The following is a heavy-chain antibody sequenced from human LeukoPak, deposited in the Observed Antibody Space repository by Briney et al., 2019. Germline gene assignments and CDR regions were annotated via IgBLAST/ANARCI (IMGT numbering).Heavy chain of an antibody. J-gene: IGHJ4*02. V-gene: IGHV4-59*02. CDR3: ARVSNYYGSGSYRAYFDY. CDR1: GGSVRTYY. D-gene: IGHD3-10*01. Sequence: SETLSLTCTVSGGSVRTYYWSWIRQPPGKGLEWIGYIYNTETTNYNPSLNSRVTISVDTSKNQFSLKLSSVTAADTAVYYCARVSNYYGSGSYRAYFDYWGQGTLVTVSS. CDR2: IYNTETT.